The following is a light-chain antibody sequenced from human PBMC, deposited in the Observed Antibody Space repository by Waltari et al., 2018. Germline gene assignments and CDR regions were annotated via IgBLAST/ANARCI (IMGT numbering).Light chain of an antibody. Sequence: ENGVTQSPGTLSLSPGERATLSCRTSQTLNSRALAWYQHNPGQAPRPLIYGTSDRASGVPERFSGSGSGTDFTLTITRLEPEDFAVYYCQRSGGSFGPGTKVDVK. V-gene: IGKV3-20*01. CDR1: QTLNSRA. CDR2: GTS. J-gene: IGKJ3*01. CDR3: QRSGGS.